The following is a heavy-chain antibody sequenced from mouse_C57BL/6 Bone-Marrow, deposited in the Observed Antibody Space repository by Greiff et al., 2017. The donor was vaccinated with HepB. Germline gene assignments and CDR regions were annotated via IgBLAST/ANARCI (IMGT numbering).Heavy chain of an antibody. CDR1: GFNFSSYG. Sequence: DVQLVESGGDLVKPGGSLKLSCAASGFNFSSYGMSWVRQTPDKRLEWVATISSGGSYTYYPDSVKGRFTISRDNAKNTLYLQMSSLKSEDTAMYYCARPLRGYAMDYWGQGTSVTVSS. J-gene: IGHJ4*01. V-gene: IGHV5-6*01. D-gene: IGHD2-12*01. CDR2: ISSGGSYT. CDR3: ARPLRGYAMDY.